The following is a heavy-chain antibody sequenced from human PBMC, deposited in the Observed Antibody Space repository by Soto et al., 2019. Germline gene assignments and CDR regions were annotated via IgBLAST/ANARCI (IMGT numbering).Heavy chain of an antibody. V-gene: IGHV2-5*02. J-gene: IGHJ4*02. CDR1: GFSLTTSGVG. CDR2: IYWDDDK. CDR3: AHRGYMYSNWDHGYFDY. D-gene: IGHD7-27*01. Sequence: QITLKESGPTRVRPTQPLALTCTFSGFSLTTSGVGVGWIRKTPGKALEWLAVIYWDDDKRYSPSLKSRLTITKDTSKNQVVLTMAVMDPVDTASYFCAHRGYMYSNWDHGYFDYWGQGTLVTVSS.